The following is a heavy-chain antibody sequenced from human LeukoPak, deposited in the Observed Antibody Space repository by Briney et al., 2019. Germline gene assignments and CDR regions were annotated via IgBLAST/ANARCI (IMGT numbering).Heavy chain of an antibody. Sequence: NTSETLSLTCTVSGGSISSYYWSWIRQPPGKGLEWIGYIYYSGSTNYNPSLKSRVTISVDTSKNQFSLKLRSVTAADTAVYYCAVGVGTGAFDIWGQGTVVTVSS. CDR2: IYYSGST. V-gene: IGHV4-59*08. CDR3: AVGVGTGAFDI. J-gene: IGHJ3*02. D-gene: IGHD1-26*01. CDR1: GGSISSYY.